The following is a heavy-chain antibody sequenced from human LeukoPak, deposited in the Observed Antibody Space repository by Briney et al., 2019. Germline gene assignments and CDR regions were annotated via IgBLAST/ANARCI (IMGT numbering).Heavy chain of an antibody. D-gene: IGHD3-22*01. Sequence: SETLSLTCTVSGGSISSGSYYWSWIRQPAGKGLEWIGRIYTSGSTNYNPSLKSRVTISLDTSKNQFSLRLSSVTAADTAVYFCVRDKYYFNISGPQTQGRDNWFDPWGQGTLVTVSS. CDR2: IYTSGST. CDR3: VRDKYYFNISGPQTQGRDNWFDP. V-gene: IGHV4-61*02. CDR1: GGSISSGSYY. J-gene: IGHJ5*02.